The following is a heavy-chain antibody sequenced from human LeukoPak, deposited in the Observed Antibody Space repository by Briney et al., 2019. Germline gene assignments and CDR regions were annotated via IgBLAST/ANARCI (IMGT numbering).Heavy chain of an antibody. Sequence: GGSLRLSCAASGFTFSSYGMHWVRQAPGKGLEWVSVIYSGGFTYYAASVKGRFTISRHDSKNTLYLQMNSLRTEDTAVYYCASLNWNVDYWGQGTLVTVSS. D-gene: IGHD1-1*01. CDR2: IYSGGFT. V-gene: IGHV3-NL1*01. J-gene: IGHJ4*02. CDR1: GFTFSSYG. CDR3: ASLNWNVDY.